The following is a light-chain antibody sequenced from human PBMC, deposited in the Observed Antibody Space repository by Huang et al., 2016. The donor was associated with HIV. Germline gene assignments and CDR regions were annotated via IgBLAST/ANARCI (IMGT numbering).Light chain of an antibody. CDR3: QQYAGSPWT. Sequence: EIVLTQSPGTLSLSPGERATLSCRASQSISADYLAWYQQKPGQPPRLLIYAASSTATGIPDRFSGSGSGTDFTLTIYRLEPEDFAVYFCQQYAGSPWTFGQGTKVEIK. CDR2: AAS. J-gene: IGKJ1*01. CDR1: QSISADY. V-gene: IGKV3-20*01.